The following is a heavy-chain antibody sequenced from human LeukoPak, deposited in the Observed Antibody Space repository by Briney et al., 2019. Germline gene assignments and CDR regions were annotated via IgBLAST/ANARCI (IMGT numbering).Heavy chain of an antibody. Sequence: GGSLRLSCAASGFTFRTYGIHWVRQAPGKGLEWVAFIRYDGSNKYYADSVKGRFTISRDNSKNTLDLQMNSLRAEDTAVYYCAKDRVYSSSWYCFDYWGQGTLVTVSS. CDR1: GFTFRTYG. D-gene: IGHD6-13*01. CDR3: AKDRVYSSSWYCFDY. CDR2: IRYDGSNK. V-gene: IGHV3-30*02. J-gene: IGHJ4*02.